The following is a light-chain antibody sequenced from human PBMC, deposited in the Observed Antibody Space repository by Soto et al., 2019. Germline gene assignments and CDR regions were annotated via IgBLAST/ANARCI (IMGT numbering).Light chain of an antibody. J-gene: IGLJ2*01. Sequence: QSALTQPASVSGSPGQSITISCTGTTSDIGGYNYVSWYQQHPGKAPKVIIYEVSLRPSGVSNRLSGSKSGNTASLTISGLQAEDEADYYCSSYASGNTRVFGGGTKLTGL. CDR2: EVS. CDR1: TSDIGGYNY. V-gene: IGLV2-14*03. CDR3: SSYASGNTRV.